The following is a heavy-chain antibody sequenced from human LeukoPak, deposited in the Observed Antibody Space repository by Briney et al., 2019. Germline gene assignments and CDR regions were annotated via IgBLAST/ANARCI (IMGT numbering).Heavy chain of an antibody. CDR3: AKLIAAAGSFDY. CDR2: ISYDGSNK. J-gene: IGHJ4*02. Sequence: GGSLRLSCAASGFTFSSCGMHWVRQAPGKGLEWVAVISYDGSNKYYADSVKGRFTISRDNSKNTLYLQMNSLRAEDTAVYYCAKLIAAAGSFDYWGQGTLVTVSS. CDR1: GFTFSSCG. D-gene: IGHD6-13*01. V-gene: IGHV3-30*18.